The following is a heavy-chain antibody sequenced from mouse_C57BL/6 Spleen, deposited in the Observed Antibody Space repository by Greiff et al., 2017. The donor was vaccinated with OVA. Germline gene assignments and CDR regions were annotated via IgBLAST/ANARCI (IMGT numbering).Heavy chain of an antibody. CDR1: GYAFTNYL. J-gene: IGHJ1*03. CDR2: INPGSGGT. Sequence: LQESGAELVRPGTSVKVSCKASGYAFTNYLIEWVKQRPGQGLEWIGVINPGSGGTNYNEKFKGKATLTADKSSSTAYMQLSSLTSEDSAVYFCARHYGSSYGYFDVWGTGTTVTVSS. D-gene: IGHD1-1*01. CDR3: ARHYGSSYGYFDV. V-gene: IGHV1-54*01.